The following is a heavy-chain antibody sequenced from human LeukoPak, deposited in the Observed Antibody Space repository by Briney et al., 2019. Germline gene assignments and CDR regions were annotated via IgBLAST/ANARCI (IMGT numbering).Heavy chain of an antibody. CDR2: IYSGGAA. J-gene: IGHJ4*02. CDR1: GFTVSSTH. D-gene: IGHD6-19*01. CDR3: ARVAVAYFDY. V-gene: IGHV3-66*01. Sequence: GGSLRLSCAASGFTVSSTHMGWVRQAPGKGLEWVSVIYSGGAAYYPDSVKGRFTISRDLSKNTLHLQMNDLRAEDTAVYYCARVAVAYFDYWGQGTLVTVSS.